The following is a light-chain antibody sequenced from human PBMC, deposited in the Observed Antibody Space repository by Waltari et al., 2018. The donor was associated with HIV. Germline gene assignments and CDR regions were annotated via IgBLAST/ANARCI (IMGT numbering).Light chain of an antibody. CDR1: QSVYSD. CDR2: GAS. Sequence: EIVMTQSPATLSVSLGERATLSYRASQSVYSDLAWYQQKPGQAPRLLIYGASTRATDIPARFSGSGSGTEFARTISSLQSEDSAVYYCQQYYNWPPDTFGGGTKVEIK. V-gene: IGKV3-15*01. CDR3: QQYYNWPPDT. J-gene: IGKJ4*01.